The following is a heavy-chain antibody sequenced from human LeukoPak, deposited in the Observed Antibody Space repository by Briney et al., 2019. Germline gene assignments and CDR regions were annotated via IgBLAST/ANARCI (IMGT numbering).Heavy chain of an antibody. V-gene: IGHV4-4*07. CDR2: IYSSGST. D-gene: IGHD5-24*01. CDR1: GDSISNYY. CDR3: ARGFYYNSAFDI. Sequence: SETLSLTCTVSGDSISNYYWSWIRQPAGKGLEWIGRIYSSGSTNYNPSLKSRVTISVDTSKNQFSLKLSSVTAADTAVYYCARGFYYNSAFDIWGQGTMVTVSS. J-gene: IGHJ3*02.